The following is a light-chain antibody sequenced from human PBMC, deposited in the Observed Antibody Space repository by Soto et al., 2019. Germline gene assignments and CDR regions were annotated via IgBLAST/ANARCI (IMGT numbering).Light chain of an antibody. Sequence: QSALTQPASVSGSPGQSITISCTGTSSDVGGYNYVSWYQQHPGKAPKLMIYEVSNRPSGVYNRFSGSKSGNTASLTISGLQAEDEDDYCCSSYTSSSTYVFGTGTELTVL. V-gene: IGLV2-14*01. CDR1: SSDVGGYNY. J-gene: IGLJ1*01. CDR3: SSYTSSSTYV. CDR2: EVS.